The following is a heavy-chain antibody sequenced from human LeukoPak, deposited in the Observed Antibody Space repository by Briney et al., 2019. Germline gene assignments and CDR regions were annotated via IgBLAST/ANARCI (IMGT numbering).Heavy chain of an antibody. V-gene: IGHV4-59*08. CDR2: IYYSGST. Sequence: SETLSLTCTVSGGSISSYYWSWIRQPPGKGLEWIGYIYYSGSTNYNPSLKSRVTISVDTSKNQFSLKLSSVTAADPAVYFCARPMVRGVNDALDIWGQGTMVTVSS. D-gene: IGHD3-10*01. CDR3: ARPMVRGVNDALDI. CDR1: GGSISSYY. J-gene: IGHJ3*02.